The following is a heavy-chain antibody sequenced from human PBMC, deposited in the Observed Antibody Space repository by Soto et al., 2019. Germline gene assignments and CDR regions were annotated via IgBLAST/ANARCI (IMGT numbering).Heavy chain of an antibody. CDR2: ISSSSSYT. V-gene: IGHV3-11*06. Sequence: QVQLVESGGGLVKPGGSLRLSCAASGFTFSDYYMSWIRQAPGKGLEWVSYISSSSSYTNYADSVKGRFTISRDNAKNSLYLQMNSLRAEDTAVYYCARDRSGSYLLDYWGLGTLVTVSS. CDR1: GFTFSDYY. D-gene: IGHD1-26*01. CDR3: ARDRSGSYLLDY. J-gene: IGHJ4*02.